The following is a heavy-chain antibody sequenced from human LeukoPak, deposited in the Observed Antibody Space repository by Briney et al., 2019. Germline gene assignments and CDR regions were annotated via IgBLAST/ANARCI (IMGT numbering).Heavy chain of an antibody. CDR3: ARDPWFGSSSWHFDY. D-gene: IGHD6-13*01. Sequence: GASVKVSCKASGYTFTSYGISWVRQAPGQGLEWMGWISAYNGNTNYAQKLQGRVTTTTDTSTSTAYMELRSLRSDDTAVYYCARDPWFGSSSWHFDYWGQGTLVTVSS. J-gene: IGHJ4*02. CDR1: GYTFTSYG. V-gene: IGHV1-18*01. CDR2: ISAYNGNT.